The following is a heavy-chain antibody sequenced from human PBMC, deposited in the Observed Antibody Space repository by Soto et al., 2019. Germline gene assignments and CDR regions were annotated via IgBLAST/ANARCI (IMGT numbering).Heavy chain of an antibody. D-gene: IGHD2-8*01. CDR1: GCTFSSYA. CDR2: IIPIFGTA. CDR3: ARHPQSNGKQWFDP. Sequence: SVKVSCKASGCTFSSYAISWVRQAPGQGLEWMGGIIPIFGTANYAQKFQGRVTITADKSTSTAYMELSSLRSEDTAVYYCARHPQSNGKQWFDPWGQGTLVTVSS. V-gene: IGHV1-69*06. J-gene: IGHJ5*02.